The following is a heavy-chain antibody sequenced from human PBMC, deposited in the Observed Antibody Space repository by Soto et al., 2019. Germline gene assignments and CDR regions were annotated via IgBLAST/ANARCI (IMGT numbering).Heavy chain of an antibody. D-gene: IGHD3-10*01. J-gene: IGHJ4*02. V-gene: IGHV3-66*01. CDR2: IYTGGST. CDR1: GFTVSSKY. CDR3: ATGGDLGFTMVRGAFDY. Sequence: ELQLVESGGGLVQPGGSLRLSCAVSGFTVSSKYMSWVRQAPGKGLEWVSVIYTGGSTYYADSVKGRFTISRDNSKNTLYLQMNSLRAEDTAVYYCATGGDLGFTMVRGAFDYWGQGTLVTVSS.